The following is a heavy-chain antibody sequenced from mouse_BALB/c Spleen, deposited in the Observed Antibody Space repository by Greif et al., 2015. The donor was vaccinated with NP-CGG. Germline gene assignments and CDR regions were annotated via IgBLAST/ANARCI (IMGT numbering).Heavy chain of an antibody. CDR3: ASLYYYGSSYFAY. J-gene: IGHJ3*01. V-gene: IGHV2-9*02. CDR1: GFSLTSYG. D-gene: IGHD1-1*01. Sequence: VKLVESGPGLVAPSQSLSITCTVSGFSLTSYGVHWVRQPPGKGLEWLGVIWAGGSTNYNSALMSRLSISKDNSESQVFLKMNSLQTDDTAMYYCASLYYYGSSYFAYWGQGTLVTVSA. CDR2: IWAGGST.